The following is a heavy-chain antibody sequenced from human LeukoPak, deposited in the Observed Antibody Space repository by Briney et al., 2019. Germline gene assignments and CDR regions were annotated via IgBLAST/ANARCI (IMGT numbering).Heavy chain of an antibody. Sequence: GGSLRLSCAASGFTFSSYSMNWVRQAPGKGLEWVSSISSSSSYIYYADSVKGRFTISRDNAKNSLYLQMNSLRAEDTALYYCAKDRRRRGYSSSWLDYWGQGTLVTVSS. D-gene: IGHD6-13*01. V-gene: IGHV3-21*04. CDR1: GFTFSSYS. J-gene: IGHJ4*02. CDR3: AKDRRRRGYSSSWLDY. CDR2: ISSSSSYI.